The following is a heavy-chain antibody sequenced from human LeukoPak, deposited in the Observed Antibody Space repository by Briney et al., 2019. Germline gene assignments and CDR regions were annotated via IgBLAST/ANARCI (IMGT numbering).Heavy chain of an antibody. CDR1: GGSISSSSYY. D-gene: IGHD6-13*01. CDR3: ARQRIAAAGTSFDY. Sequence: PSETLSLTCTVSGGSISSSSYYWGWIRQPPGKGLEWIGSIYYSGSTYYNPSLKSRVTISVDTSKNQFSLKLSSVTAADTAVYYCARQRIAAAGTSFDYWGQGTLVTVSS. CDR2: IYYSGST. V-gene: IGHV4-39*01. J-gene: IGHJ4*02.